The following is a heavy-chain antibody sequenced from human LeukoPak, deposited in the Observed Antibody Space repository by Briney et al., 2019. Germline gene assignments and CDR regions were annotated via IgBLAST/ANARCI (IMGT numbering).Heavy chain of an antibody. Sequence: SETLSLTCTVSGGSISSGGYYWSWIRQPPGKGLKWIGYIYHSGSTYYNPSLKSRVTISVDRSKNQFSLKLSSVTAADTAVYYCAREGGGTFDYWGQGTLVTVSS. CDR2: IYHSGST. CDR3: AREGGGTFDY. CDR1: GGSISSGGYY. D-gene: IGHD2-15*01. J-gene: IGHJ4*02. V-gene: IGHV4-30-2*01.